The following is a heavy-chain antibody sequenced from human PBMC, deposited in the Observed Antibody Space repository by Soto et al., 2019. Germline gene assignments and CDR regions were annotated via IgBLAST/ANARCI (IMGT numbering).Heavy chain of an antibody. CDR3: ARLSCSGGSCYSRGLGYYYYYMDV. Sequence: QVQLQQWGAGLLKPSETLSLTCAVYGGSFSGYYWSWIRQPPGKGLEWIGEINHSGSTNYNPSLKSRVTISVDTSKNQFSLKLSSVTAADTALYYCARLSCSGGSCYSRGLGYYYYYMDVWGKGTTVTVSS. J-gene: IGHJ6*03. CDR1: GGSFSGYY. CDR2: INHSGST. V-gene: IGHV4-34*01. D-gene: IGHD2-15*01.